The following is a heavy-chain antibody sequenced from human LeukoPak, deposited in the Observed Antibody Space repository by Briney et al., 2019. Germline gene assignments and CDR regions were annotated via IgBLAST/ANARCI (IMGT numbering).Heavy chain of an antibody. V-gene: IGHV3-7*01. CDR1: GFTLSSYW. D-gene: IGHD1-26*01. J-gene: IGHJ4*02. CDR3: VRDDGATKPC. CDR2: IKRDGSEK. Sequence: GGSLRLSCAASGFTLSSYWMSWVRQAPGKGLEWVANIKRDGSEKYYVDSVKGRFTISRDNAKNSLYLQMNSLRVEDTAVYYCVRDDGATKPCRGQGTLVTVSS.